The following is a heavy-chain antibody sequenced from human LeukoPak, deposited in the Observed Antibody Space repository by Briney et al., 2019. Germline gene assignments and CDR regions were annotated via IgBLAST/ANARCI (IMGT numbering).Heavy chain of an antibody. CDR2: INTNTGNP. Sequence: GASVKVSCKTSGYAFINYAINWVRQAPGQGLEWMGWINTNTGNPTYAQGFTGRFVFSLDTSVSTAYLQISSLKAEDTAVYYCARAHGDYALGTLVYWGQGTLVTVSS. D-gene: IGHD4-17*01. J-gene: IGHJ4*02. CDR1: GYAFINYA. CDR3: ARAHGDYALGTLVY. V-gene: IGHV7-4-1*02.